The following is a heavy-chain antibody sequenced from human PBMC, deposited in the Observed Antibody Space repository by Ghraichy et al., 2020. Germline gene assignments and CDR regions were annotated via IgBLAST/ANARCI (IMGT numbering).Heavy chain of an antibody. CDR3: ARDSRYYGSGSGMDV. CDR2: LYYSGST. V-gene: IGHV4-31*03. CDR1: GGSISSGGYY. D-gene: IGHD3-10*01. J-gene: IGHJ6*02. Sequence: SETLSLTCTVSGGSISSGGYYWSWTRQHPGKGLEWLGYLYYSGSTYYNPSLKSRVTISVDPSKNQFSLKLSSVTVADTAVYYCARDSRYYGSGSGMDVWGQGTTVTVSS.